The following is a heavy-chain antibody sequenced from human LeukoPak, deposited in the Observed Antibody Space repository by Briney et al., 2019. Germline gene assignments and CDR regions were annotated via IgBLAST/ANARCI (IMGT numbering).Heavy chain of an antibody. CDR1: GGSISSYH. CDR3: ASLRPGGPNED. J-gene: IGHJ4*02. CDR2: IYHSGYT. V-gene: IGHV4-59*08. Sequence: SETLSLTCTVSGGSISSYHWSWLRQPPGKGLEFIGYIYHSGYTDYNPSLKSRLTISLDTSKRQFSLRLSSVTAADTAFYYCASLRPGGPNEDWGQGTLVTVSS. D-gene: IGHD1-1*01.